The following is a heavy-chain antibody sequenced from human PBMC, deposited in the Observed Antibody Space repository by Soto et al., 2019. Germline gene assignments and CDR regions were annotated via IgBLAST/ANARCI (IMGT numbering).Heavy chain of an antibody. CDR3: AREPGV. V-gene: IGHV4-59*12. Sequence: PSETLSLTCSVSGDSISSSYWSWIRQPPGKGLEWIGYIYYSGSTNYNPSLKSRVTISLDTSKNQFSLKVSSVTAADTAVYYCAREPGVWGQGTLVTVPS. CDR2: IYYSGST. J-gene: IGHJ4*02. D-gene: IGHD3-10*01. CDR1: GDSISSSY.